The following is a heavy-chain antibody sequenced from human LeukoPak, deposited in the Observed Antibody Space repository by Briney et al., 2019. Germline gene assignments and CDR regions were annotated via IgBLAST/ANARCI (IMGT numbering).Heavy chain of an antibody. J-gene: IGHJ4*02. V-gene: IGHV4-4*07. CDR2: IYTTGST. D-gene: IGHD3-22*01. Sequence: PSETLSLTCTVSGGSITSYYWSWIRQPAGKGLEWIGRIYTTGSTYYDHFLKSRVTMAVDTSKNQFSLRLSSVTAADTAVYYCARDGFYDSSGYYYNWVFDYWGQGTLVTVSS. CDR3: ARDGFYDSSGYYYNWVFDY. CDR1: GGSITSYY.